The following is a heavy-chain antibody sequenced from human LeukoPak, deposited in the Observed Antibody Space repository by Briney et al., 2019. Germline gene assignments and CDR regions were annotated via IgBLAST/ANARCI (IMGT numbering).Heavy chain of an antibody. V-gene: IGHV1-69*06. CDR3: ARESITMVRGVIHRGVDY. CDR2: IIPIFGTA. Sequence: SVKVSCKASGGTFISYAISWVRQAPGQGLEWMGGIIPIFGTANYAQKFQGRVTITADKSTSTAYMELSSLRSEDTAVYYCARESITMVRGVIHRGVDYWGQGTLVTVSS. CDR1: GGTFISYA. J-gene: IGHJ4*02. D-gene: IGHD3-10*01.